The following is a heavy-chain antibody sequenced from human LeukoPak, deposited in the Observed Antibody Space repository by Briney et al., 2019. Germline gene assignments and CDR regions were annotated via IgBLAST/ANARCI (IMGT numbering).Heavy chain of an antibody. J-gene: IGHJ4*02. CDR3: AKDAMGVTEGFYFDS. CDR2: ISWDGHTT. D-gene: IGHD1-14*01. Sequence: GGSLRLSCAASGFTFDDYAMHWVRQTPGKGLEWVSLISWDGHTTDYTDSVKGRFIISRDNSKNSLFLQMNSRTMEDTAFYYCAKDAMGVTEGFYFDSWGQGTLVPVSS. V-gene: IGHV3-43D*03. CDR1: GFTFDDYA.